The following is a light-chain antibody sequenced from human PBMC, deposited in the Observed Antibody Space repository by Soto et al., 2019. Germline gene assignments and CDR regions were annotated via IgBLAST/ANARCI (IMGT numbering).Light chain of an antibody. CDR3: LLYNSYCLST. CDR1: QSISSW. J-gene: IGKJ1*01. CDR2: DAS. Sequence: DIQMTQSPSTLSASVGDRVTITCRASQSISSWLAWYQQKPWQAPKLLIYDASSLESGVPSRLSGSGSGTQFTLTIRCLWPDDFATYDRLLYNSYCLSTLGQGTKV. V-gene: IGKV1-5*01.